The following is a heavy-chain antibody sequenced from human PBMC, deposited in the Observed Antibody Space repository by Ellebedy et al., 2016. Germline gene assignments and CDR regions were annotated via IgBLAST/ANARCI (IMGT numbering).Heavy chain of an antibody. CDR3: ARGADSSGLLDY. V-gene: IGHV1-69*04. J-gene: IGHJ4*02. Sequence: ASVKVSCKASGGTFSSYAISWVRQAPGQGLEWMGRIIPILGIANYAQKFQGRVTITAAKSTSTAYMELSSLRSEDTAVYYCARGADSSGLLDYWGQGTLVTVSS. CDR1: GGTFSSYA. D-gene: IGHD6-19*01. CDR2: IIPILGIA.